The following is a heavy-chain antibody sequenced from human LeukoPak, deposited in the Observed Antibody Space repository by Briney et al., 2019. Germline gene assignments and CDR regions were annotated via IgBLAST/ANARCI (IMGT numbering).Heavy chain of an antibody. CDR3: ARHGDNWNYAYYMDV. V-gene: IGHV4-34*01. CDR2: INHSGST. Sequence: SETLSLTCAVYGGSFSGYYWSWIRQPPGKGLGWIGEINHSGSTNYNPSLKSRVTISVDTSKNQFSLKLSSVTAADTAVYYCARHGDNWNYAYYMDVWGKGTTVTVSS. CDR1: GGSFSGYY. D-gene: IGHD1-7*01. J-gene: IGHJ6*03.